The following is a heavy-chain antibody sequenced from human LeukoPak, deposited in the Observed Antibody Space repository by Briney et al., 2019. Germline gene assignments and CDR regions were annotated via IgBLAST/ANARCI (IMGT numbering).Heavy chain of an antibody. J-gene: IGHJ6*02. CDR1: GGSISSGGYY. Sequence: SETLSLTCTVSGGSISSGGYYWSWIRQHPGKGLEWIGYIYYSGSTYYNPSLKSRVTISVDTSKNQFSLKLSSVTAADTAVYYCARVATVTPIDPNGMDVWGQGTTVTVSS. D-gene: IGHD4-11*01. V-gene: IGHV4-31*03. CDR2: IYYSGST. CDR3: ARVATVTPIDPNGMDV.